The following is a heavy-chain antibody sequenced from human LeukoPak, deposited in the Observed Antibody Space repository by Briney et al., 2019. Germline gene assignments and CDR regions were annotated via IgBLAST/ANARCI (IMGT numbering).Heavy chain of an antibody. CDR1: GFTFSSYA. V-gene: IGHV3-23*01. CDR2: ISGSGGST. CDR3: AKNIVLNVYAPGW. Sequence: GGSLRLSCAASGFTFSSYAMIWVRQAPGKGLEWVSTISGSGGSTYYADSVKGRFTISRDNSKNTVYLQMNSLRAEDTAVYYCAKNIVLNVYAPGWWGQGTLVTVSS. D-gene: IGHD2-8*01. J-gene: IGHJ4*02.